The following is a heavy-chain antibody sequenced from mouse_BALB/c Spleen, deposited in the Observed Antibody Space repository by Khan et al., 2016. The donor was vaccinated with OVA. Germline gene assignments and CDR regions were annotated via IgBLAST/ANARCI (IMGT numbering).Heavy chain of an antibody. D-gene: IGHD2-2*01. V-gene: IGHV5-9-3*01. Sequence: EVELVESGGGLVKPGGSLKLSCAASGFTFSSYAMSWVRRTPEKRLEWVATISSGGSYTYYPDSVKGRFTISRDNAKNTLYLQMSSLRSEDTAMYYCAREGLRRDWGQGTTLTVSS. CDR1: GFTFSSYA. CDR2: ISSGGSYT. CDR3: AREGLRRD. J-gene: IGHJ2*01.